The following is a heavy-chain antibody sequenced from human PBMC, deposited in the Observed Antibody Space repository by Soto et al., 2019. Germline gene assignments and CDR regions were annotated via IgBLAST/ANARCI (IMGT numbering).Heavy chain of an antibody. CDR1: GFTFSSYG. D-gene: IGHD4-4*01. CDR2: ISYDGSNK. Sequence: PGGSLRLSCAASGFTFSSYGMHWVRQAPGKGLEWVAVISYDGSNKYYADSVKGRFTISRDNSKNTLYLQMNSLRAEDTAVYYCAKDSGYSNLNWFDPWGQGTLVTVSS. J-gene: IGHJ5*02. V-gene: IGHV3-30*18. CDR3: AKDSGYSNLNWFDP.